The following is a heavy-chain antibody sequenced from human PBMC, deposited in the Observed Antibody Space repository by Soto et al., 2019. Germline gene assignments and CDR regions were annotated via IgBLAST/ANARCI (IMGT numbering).Heavy chain of an antibody. CDR1: GFTFSSYA. CDR2: ISGSGGST. Sequence: PGGSLRLSCAASGFTFSSYAMSWVRQAPGKGLEWVSAISGSGGSTYYADSVKGRFTISRDNSKNTPYLQMNSLRAEDTAVYYCAKDHGVTGTTHYGMDVWGQGTTVTVSS. D-gene: IGHD1-7*01. CDR3: AKDHGVTGTTHYGMDV. J-gene: IGHJ6*02. V-gene: IGHV3-23*01.